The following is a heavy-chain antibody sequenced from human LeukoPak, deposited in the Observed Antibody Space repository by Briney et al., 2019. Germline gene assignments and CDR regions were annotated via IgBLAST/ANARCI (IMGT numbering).Heavy chain of an antibody. D-gene: IGHD6-6*01. J-gene: IGHJ4*02. Sequence: GGSLRLSCAASGFTFSSYWMHWVRQAPGKGLVWVSRINSDGGSTSYADSVKGRFTISRDNAKNTLYLQMNSLRAEDTAVYYCARGYGSSRGWYWGQGTLVTVSS. CDR1: GFTFSSYW. V-gene: IGHV3-74*01. CDR3: ARGYGSSRGWY. CDR2: INSDGGST.